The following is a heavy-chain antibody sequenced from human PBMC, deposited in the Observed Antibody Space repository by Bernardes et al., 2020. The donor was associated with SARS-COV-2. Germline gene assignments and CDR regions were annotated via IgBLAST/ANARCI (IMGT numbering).Heavy chain of an antibody. D-gene: IGHD2-21*01. CDR1: GFTFSSYA. V-gene: IGHV3-23*01. CDR3: AKANGGNSGLFDY. Sequence: GGSLRLSCAASGFTFSSYAMSWVRRTPGKGLEWVSAISNSGGSTYYADSVKGRFTVSRDNSKNTLWLQVHSLRAGDTAVYYCAKANGGNSGLFDYWGQGTLVTVSS. CDR2: ISNSGGST. J-gene: IGHJ4*02.